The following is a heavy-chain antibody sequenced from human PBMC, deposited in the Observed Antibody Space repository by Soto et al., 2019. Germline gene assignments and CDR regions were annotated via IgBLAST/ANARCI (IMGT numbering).Heavy chain of an antibody. Sequence: QVQLVQSGAEVKKPGSSVKVSCKASGGTFISDVISWVRQVPGQGLEWLGGISPIFGTANYAQKFQGRVTITADEPTGTAYRDLSSRRSDDTVVYYGARELVTVTTLGYFDYWGQGTLFNVSS. CDR2: ISPIFGTA. CDR3: ARELVTVTTLGYFDY. D-gene: IGHD4-17*01. J-gene: IGHJ4*02. CDR1: GGTFISDV. V-gene: IGHV1-69*01.